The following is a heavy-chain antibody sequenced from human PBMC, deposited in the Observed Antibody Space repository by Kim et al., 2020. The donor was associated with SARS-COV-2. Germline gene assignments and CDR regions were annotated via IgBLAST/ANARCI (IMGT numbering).Heavy chain of an antibody. CDR3: AKVDTAMTAVYGMDV. CDR1: GFTFSSYG. CDR2: ISYDGSNK. D-gene: IGHD5-18*01. J-gene: IGHJ6*02. Sequence: GGSLRLSCAASGFTFSSYGMHWVRQAPGKGLEWVAVISYDGSNKYYADSVKGRFTISRDNSKNTLYLQMNSLRAEDTAVYYCAKVDTAMTAVYGMDVWGQGTTVTVSS. V-gene: IGHV3-30*18.